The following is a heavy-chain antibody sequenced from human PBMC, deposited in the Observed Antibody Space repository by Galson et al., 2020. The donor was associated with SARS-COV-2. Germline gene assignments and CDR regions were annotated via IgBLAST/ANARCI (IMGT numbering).Heavy chain of an antibody. J-gene: IGHJ4*02. Sequence: SVKVSCKASGGTFSSYAISWVRQAPGQGLEWMGGIIPIFGTANYAQKFQGRVTITADESTSTAYMELSSLRSEDTAVYYCARVVGATLYYLDYWGQGTLVTVSS. D-gene: IGHD1-26*01. CDR3: ARVVGATLYYLDY. V-gene: IGHV1-69*13. CDR2: IIPIFGTA. CDR1: GGTFSSYA.